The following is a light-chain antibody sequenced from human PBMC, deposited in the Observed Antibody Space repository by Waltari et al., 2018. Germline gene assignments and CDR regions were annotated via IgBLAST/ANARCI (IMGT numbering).Light chain of an antibody. CDR3: QASGTGALV. Sequence: SYELTQPPSVSVSPGQTASITCSGDILGNKYASWYQQKPGQSPLLVIYQDTNRPSGSPERFSGSKSGNAATLTISGTQAVDEADYYCQASGTGALVFGGGTKLTVL. CDR1: ILGNKY. J-gene: IGLJ3*02. V-gene: IGLV3-1*01. CDR2: QDT.